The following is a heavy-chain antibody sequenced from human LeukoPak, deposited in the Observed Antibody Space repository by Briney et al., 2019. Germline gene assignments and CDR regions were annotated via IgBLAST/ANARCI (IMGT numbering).Heavy chain of an antibody. CDR3: ARDQGVPAATRACWFDP. CDR2: IIPIFGTA. V-gene: IGHV1-69*06. Sequence: SVKVSCKASGGTFSSYAISWVRQAPGQGLEWMGGIIPIFGTANYAQKFQGRVTITADKSTSTAYMELSSLRSEDTAVYYCARDQGVPAATRACWFDPWGQGTLVTVPS. D-gene: IGHD2-2*01. CDR1: GGTFSSYA. J-gene: IGHJ5*02.